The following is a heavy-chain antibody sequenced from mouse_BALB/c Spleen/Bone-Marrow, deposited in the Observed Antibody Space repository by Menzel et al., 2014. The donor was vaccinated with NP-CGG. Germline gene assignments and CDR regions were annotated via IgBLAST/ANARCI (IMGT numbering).Heavy chain of an antibody. D-gene: IGHD2-12*01. V-gene: IGHV1S135*01. Sequence: VQLQQSGPELVKPGASVKVSCKASGYAFTNYNMFWVKQSHGKSLEWIGYIDPYSGGTNYNQKFKGKATLTVDKSSSAAYMHLNSLTSEDSAVYFCARELRRAIDYWGQGNTVTVSP. CDR3: ARELRRAIDY. J-gene: IGHJ4*01. CDR1: GYAFTNYN. CDR2: IDPYSGGT.